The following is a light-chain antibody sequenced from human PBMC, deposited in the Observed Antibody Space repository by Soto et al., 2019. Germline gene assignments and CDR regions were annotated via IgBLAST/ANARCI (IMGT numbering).Light chain of an antibody. CDR2: KAS. CDR1: QTISSW. CDR3: QQYQSGYT. V-gene: IGKV1-5*03. J-gene: IGKJ2*01. Sequence: DIQMTQSPSTLSGSVGDRVTITCRASQTISSWLAWYQQKPGKAPKLLISKASTLESGVPSRFSGSGSGTQFTLTISSLQPDDFASYYCQQYQSGYTFGLGTTLEIK.